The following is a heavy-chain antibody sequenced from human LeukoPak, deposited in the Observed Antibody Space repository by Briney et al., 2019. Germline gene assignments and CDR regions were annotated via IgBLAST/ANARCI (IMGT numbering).Heavy chain of an antibody. CDR1: GYTFTGYY. CDR3: ARGAFYYDSSGSPDI. CDR2: INPNSGGT. J-gene: IGHJ3*02. D-gene: IGHD3-22*01. Sequence: GASVKVSCKASGYTFTGYYIHWVRQAPGQGLEWMGWINPNSGGTNYAQKFQGRVTMTRDTSICTAYMELSRLRSDDTAVYYCARGAFYYDSSGSPDIWGQGTMVTVSS. V-gene: IGHV1-2*02.